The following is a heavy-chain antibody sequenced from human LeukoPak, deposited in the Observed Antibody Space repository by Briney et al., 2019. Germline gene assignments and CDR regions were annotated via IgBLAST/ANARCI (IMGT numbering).Heavy chain of an antibody. Sequence: SETLSLTCAVYGGSFSGYYWSWIRQPPGKGLEWIGEINHSGSTNYNPSLKNRVTISVDTSKNQFSLKLSSVTAADTAVYYCARHPPPLIADPNWFDPWGQGTLVTVSS. CDR2: INHSGST. CDR1: GGSFSGYY. J-gene: IGHJ5*02. CDR3: ARHPPPLIADPNWFDP. V-gene: IGHV4-34*01. D-gene: IGHD6-13*01.